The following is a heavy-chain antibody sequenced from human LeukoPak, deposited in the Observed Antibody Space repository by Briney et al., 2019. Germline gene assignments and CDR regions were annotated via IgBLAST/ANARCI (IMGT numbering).Heavy chain of an antibody. J-gene: IGHJ6*02. CDR2: IETGGST. CDR3: ARDSEVAALYYFYGMDV. V-gene: IGHV3-66*01. D-gene: IGHD6-19*01. Sequence: GGSLRLSCAASGFSVRSNYMSWVRQAPGKGLEYVSSIETGGSTHYADSVKGRFTISRDNSKNTLSLHMNSLRVEDTAVYYCARDSEVAALYYFYGMDVWGQGTTVTVSS. CDR1: GFSVRSNY.